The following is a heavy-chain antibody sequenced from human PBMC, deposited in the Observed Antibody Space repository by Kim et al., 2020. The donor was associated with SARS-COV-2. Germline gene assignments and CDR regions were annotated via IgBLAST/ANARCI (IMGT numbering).Heavy chain of an antibody. CDR2: IYYSGST. CDR3: ARGMYGGNTHAFDI. Sequence: SETLSLTCTVSGGSISSGGYYWSWIRQHPGKGLECIGYIYYSGSTYYNPSLKSRVTISVDTSKNQFSLKLSSVTAADTAVYYCARGMYGGNTHAFDIWGQGTMVTVSS. V-gene: IGHV4-31*03. CDR1: GGSISSGGYY. D-gene: IGHD2-15*01. J-gene: IGHJ3*02.